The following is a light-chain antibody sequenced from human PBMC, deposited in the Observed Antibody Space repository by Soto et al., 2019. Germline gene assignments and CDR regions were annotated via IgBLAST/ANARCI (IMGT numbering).Light chain of an antibody. V-gene: IGKV1-17*01. Sequence: DIQMTQSPSSLSASVGDRVTITCRASQGIRVFLAWFQQKPGKAHKRVIYAASSQESGVPSRFSGGGSGTEFTHTITSLQPEDYATYYCLQYNTFPFTCGAGTKVDIK. CDR1: QGIRVF. CDR2: AAS. J-gene: IGKJ3*01. CDR3: LQYNTFPFT.